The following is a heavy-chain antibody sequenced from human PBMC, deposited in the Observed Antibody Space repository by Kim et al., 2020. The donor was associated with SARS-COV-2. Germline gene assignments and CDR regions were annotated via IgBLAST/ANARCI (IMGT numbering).Heavy chain of an antibody. CDR2: INHSGST. V-gene: IGHV4-34*01. J-gene: IGHJ4*02. D-gene: IGHD3-22*01. CDR1: GGSFSGYY. CDR3: ARPHPYDSSLGGFDY. Sequence: SETLSLTCAVYGGSFSGYYWSWIRQPPGKGLEWIGEINHSGSTNYNPSLKSRVTISVDTSKNQFSLKLSSVTAADTAVYYCARPHPYDSSLGGFDYWGQGTLVTVSS.